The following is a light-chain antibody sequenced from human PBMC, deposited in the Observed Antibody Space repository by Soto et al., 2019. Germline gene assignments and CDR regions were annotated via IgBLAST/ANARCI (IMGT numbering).Light chain of an antibody. CDR3: QQYNNYPRT. J-gene: IGKJ1*01. CDR2: DAS. V-gene: IGKV1-5*01. CDR1: ESIRTW. Sequence: DIQRTQYTSTLSASVGDRVTITCRASESIRTWLAWYQHKPGKAPKFLIYDASTLESGVPSRFSGSGSGTEFTLTISSLQPDDFATYYCQQYNNYPRTFGQGANADI.